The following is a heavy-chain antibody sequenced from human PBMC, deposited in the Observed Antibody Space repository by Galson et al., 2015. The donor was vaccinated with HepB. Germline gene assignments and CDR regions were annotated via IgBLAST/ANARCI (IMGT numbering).Heavy chain of an antibody. CDR3: ARGRVWFDP. CDR1: GFTFSSYE. CDR2: ISSSGSNM. Sequence: SLRLSCAASGFTFSSYEMNWVRQAPGKGLEWVSYISSSGSNMEYADSVKGRFTTSRDNAKKSLYLQMNSLRAEDTAVYYCARGRVWFDPWGQGTLVTVSP. J-gene: IGHJ5*02. V-gene: IGHV3-48*03.